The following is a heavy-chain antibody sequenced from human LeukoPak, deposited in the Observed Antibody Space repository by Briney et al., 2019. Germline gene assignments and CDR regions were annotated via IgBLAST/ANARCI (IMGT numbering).Heavy chain of an antibody. J-gene: IGHJ4*02. Sequence: SETLSLTCTVSGGSISSYYWSWIRQPPGKGLEWIGYIYYSGSANYNPSLKSRVTMSLDTSKNQFSLKLSSVTAADTAVYYCAGTGAYSSSWSIDYWGQGTLVTVSS. CDR1: GGSISSYY. CDR2: IYYSGSA. D-gene: IGHD6-13*01. V-gene: IGHV4-59*01. CDR3: AGTGAYSSSWSIDY.